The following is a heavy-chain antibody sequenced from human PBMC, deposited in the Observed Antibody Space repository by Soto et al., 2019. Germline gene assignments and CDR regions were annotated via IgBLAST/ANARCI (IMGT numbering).Heavy chain of an antibody. Sequence: GGSLRLSCAASGFTFSSREMNWVRQTPGKGLEWISHITSSGSTIYYADSVKGRFTISRDNARNSLYLQMNSLRAEDTATYYCARVRQYYYYAMDVWGQGTTVTVSS. D-gene: IGHD1-1*01. CDR2: ITSSGSTI. CDR3: ARVRQYYYYAMDV. CDR1: GFTFSSRE. J-gene: IGHJ6*02. V-gene: IGHV3-48*03.